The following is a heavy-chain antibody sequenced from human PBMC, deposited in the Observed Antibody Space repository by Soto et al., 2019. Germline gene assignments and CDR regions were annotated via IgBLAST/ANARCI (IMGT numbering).Heavy chain of an antibody. V-gene: IGHV4-61*01. CDR3: ASPKIAFYNWFDP. J-gene: IGHJ5*02. Sequence: SETLSLTCTVSGGSVSSGSYYCSWFRQPPGRGLEWIGHMHYGGNSDYNPSLRSRVTISVDTSKNQFSLNLSSVTAADTAVYYCASPKIAFYNWFDPWGQGTLVTVSS. CDR2: MHYGGNS. D-gene: IGHD3-3*02. CDR1: GGSVSSGSYY.